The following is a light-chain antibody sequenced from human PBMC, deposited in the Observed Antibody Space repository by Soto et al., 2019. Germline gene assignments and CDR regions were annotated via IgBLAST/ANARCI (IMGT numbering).Light chain of an antibody. Sequence: TQSPDTLSLPPGERATLSCRAGQSISGTFLNWYQQKPGQAPRLLIYGASNRATGTPDRFSGSGSGTEFTLTISSLQSEDFAVYYCQQYNNWPLYTFGQGTKVDTK. CDR3: QQYNNWPLYT. J-gene: IGKJ2*01. CDR1: QSISGT. V-gene: IGKV3D-15*01. CDR2: GAS.